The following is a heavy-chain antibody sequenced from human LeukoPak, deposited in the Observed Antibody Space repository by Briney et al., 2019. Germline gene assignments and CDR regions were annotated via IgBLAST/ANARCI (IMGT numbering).Heavy chain of an antibody. CDR2: LHSGGDT. V-gene: IGHV3-53*01. Sequence: PGGSLRLSCAVSGFNVGSNYMTWVRQAPGKGLEWVSVLHSGGDTYYADSVKGRFTISRDNSENTVYLQMNSLRAEDTAVYYCARGKVYYYYDYWGQGTLVAVSS. D-gene: IGHD5/OR15-5a*01. CDR3: ARGKVYYYYDY. CDR1: GFNVGSNY. J-gene: IGHJ4*02.